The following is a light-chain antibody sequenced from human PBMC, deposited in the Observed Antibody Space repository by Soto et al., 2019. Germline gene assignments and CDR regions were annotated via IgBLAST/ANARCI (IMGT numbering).Light chain of an antibody. CDR2: YDS. Sequence: SYELTQPPSLSVAPGETATISCGGNNVGTKSVHWYQQKPGQAPVLVIYYDSDRPSGIPERFSGSISGDTATLTISRVAAGDEADYYCQVWDSTSDLVVFGGGTKVTVL. J-gene: IGLJ2*01. CDR3: QVWDSTSDLVV. V-gene: IGLV3-21*04. CDR1: NVGTKS.